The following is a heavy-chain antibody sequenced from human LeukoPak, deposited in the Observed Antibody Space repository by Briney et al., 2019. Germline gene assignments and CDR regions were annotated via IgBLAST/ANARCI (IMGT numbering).Heavy chain of an antibody. V-gene: IGHV3-7*03. D-gene: IGHD6-25*01. Sequence: GGSLRLSCAASGFTISTYWMIWVRHAPGKGLECVANIKPDGREKNYVDSVKGRFTVSRDNSKNTLYLQMNSLRAEDTAVYYCARRGGYWGQGTLVTVSS. CDR2: IKPDGREK. CDR3: ARRGGY. CDR1: GFTISTYW. J-gene: IGHJ4*02.